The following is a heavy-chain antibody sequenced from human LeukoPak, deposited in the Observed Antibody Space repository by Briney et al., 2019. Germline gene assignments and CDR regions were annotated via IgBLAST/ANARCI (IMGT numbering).Heavy chain of an antibody. Sequence: SETLSLTCAVYGGSFSGYYWSWIRQPPGKGPEWIGTIYYSGSTYYNPSLKSRVTISVDTSKNQFSLKLTSVTAADTAVYYCAIQDHYDFWSGYFAPFDNWGQGTLVTVSS. CDR3: AIQDHYDFWSGYFAPFDN. J-gene: IGHJ4*02. CDR1: GGSFSGYY. D-gene: IGHD3-3*01. V-gene: IGHV4-34*01. CDR2: IYYSGST.